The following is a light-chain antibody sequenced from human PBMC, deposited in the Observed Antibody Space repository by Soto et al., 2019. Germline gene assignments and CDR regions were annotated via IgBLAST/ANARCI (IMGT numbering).Light chain of an antibody. J-gene: IGKJ1*01. V-gene: IGKV3-20*01. Sequence: EIVLTQSPGTLSLSPGERATLSCRASQNISSSYLAWYQQKPGQAPRLLIHAASSRATGIPDRFSGSGSGTEFTLTISSLQPDDFATYYCQHYKESSTFGQGTRLEIK. CDR2: AAS. CDR3: QHYKESST. CDR1: QNISSSY.